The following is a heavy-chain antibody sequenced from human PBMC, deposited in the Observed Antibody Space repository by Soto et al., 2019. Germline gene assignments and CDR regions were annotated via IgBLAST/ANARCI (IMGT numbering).Heavy chain of an antibody. CDR1: GGIFSSFS. CDR3: ARGPILPGATSWLDP. J-gene: IGHJ5*02. V-gene: IGHV1-69*13. CDR2: IIPMTGTP. Sequence: AASVKVSCKASGGIFSSFSITWVRQVPGHGLEWMGGIIPMTGTPNYAEKFQGRLTLTADASTRTAYLVLSSLKSEDTAVYYCARGPILPGATSWLDPWGQGTVVTVSS. D-gene: IGHD2-2*01.